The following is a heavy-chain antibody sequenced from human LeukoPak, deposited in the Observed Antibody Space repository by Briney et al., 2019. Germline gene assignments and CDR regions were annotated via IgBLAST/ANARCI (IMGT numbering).Heavy chain of an antibody. CDR2: ISGSGGST. D-gene: IGHD6-19*01. Sequence: PGGSLRLSCAASGFTFSDYYMSWVRQAPGKGLEWVSAISGSGGSTYYADSVKGRFTISRDNSKNTLYLQMNSLRAEDTAVYYCAKAARVAVAWGYFDYWGQGTLVTVSS. CDR3: AKAARVAVAWGYFDY. CDR1: GFTFSDYY. V-gene: IGHV3-23*01. J-gene: IGHJ4*02.